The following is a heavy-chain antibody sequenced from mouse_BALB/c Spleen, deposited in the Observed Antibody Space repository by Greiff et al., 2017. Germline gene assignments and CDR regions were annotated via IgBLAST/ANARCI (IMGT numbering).Heavy chain of an antibody. D-gene: IGHD2-1*01. J-gene: IGHJ4*01. CDR2: ISSGGSYT. Sequence: EVMLVESGGGLVKPGGSLKLSCAASGFTFSSYAMSWVRQSPEKRLEWVAEISSGGSYTYYPDTVTGRFTISRDNAKNTLYLEMSSLRSEDTAMYYCARYGKRAMDYWGQGTSVTVSS. CDR1: GFTFSSYA. V-gene: IGHV5-9-4*01. CDR3: ARYGKRAMDY.